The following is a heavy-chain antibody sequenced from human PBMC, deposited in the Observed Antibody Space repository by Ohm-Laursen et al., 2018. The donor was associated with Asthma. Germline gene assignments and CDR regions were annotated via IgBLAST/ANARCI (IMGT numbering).Heavy chain of an antibody. J-gene: IGHJ4*02. CDR1: GFTFSSYG. CDR3: AKYSGSCQGSLDY. CDR2: ISYDGSNK. V-gene: IGHV3-30*18. Sequence: SLRLSCAASGFTFSSYGMHWVRQAPGKGLEWVAVISYDGSNKYYADSVKGRFTISRDNSKNTLYLQMNSLRAEDTALYYCAKYSGSCQGSLDYWGQGTLVTVSS. D-gene: IGHD1-26*01.